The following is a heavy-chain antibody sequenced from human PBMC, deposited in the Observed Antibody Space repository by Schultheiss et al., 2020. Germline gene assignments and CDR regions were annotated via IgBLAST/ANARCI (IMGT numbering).Heavy chain of an antibody. CDR3: AKGVKGRDFYGLDV. J-gene: IGHJ6*02. V-gene: IGHV1-46*01. CDR1: GYTFINYN. D-gene: IGHD3-10*01. Sequence: ASVKVSCKASGYTFINYNIHWVRQAPGQGLEWMGIINPSGGSTSYTQKFQGRVTMTTDTSTSTAYMELRSLRSDDTAVYYCAKGVKGRDFYGLDVWGQGTTVTVSS. CDR2: INPSGGST.